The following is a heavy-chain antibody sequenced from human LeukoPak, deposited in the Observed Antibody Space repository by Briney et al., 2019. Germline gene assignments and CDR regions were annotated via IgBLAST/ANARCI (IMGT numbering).Heavy chain of an antibody. Sequence: GGSLRLSCAASGFTFSIYWMSWVRQAPGKGLEWVASISQDGSDKYYVDSVKGRFTISRDNSKNTLFFQTNILRVDDTAVYFCARDHGSGTTGYYYYYMDVWGTGTTVTVSS. V-gene: IGHV3-7*01. CDR3: ARDHGSGTTGYYYYYMDV. J-gene: IGHJ6*03. D-gene: IGHD1-7*01. CDR2: ISQDGSDK. CDR1: GFTFSIYW.